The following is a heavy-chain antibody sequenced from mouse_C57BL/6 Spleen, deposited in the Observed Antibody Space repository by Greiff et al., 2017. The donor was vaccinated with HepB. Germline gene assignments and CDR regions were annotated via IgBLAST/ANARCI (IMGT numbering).Heavy chain of an antibody. J-gene: IGHJ4*01. CDR2: IWGVGST. D-gene: IGHD1-1*01. V-gene: IGHV2-6*01. CDR1: GFSLTSYG. CDR3: ASLYYYGSSNAMDY. Sequence: QVQLKESGPGLVAPSQSLSITCTVSGFSLTSYGVDWVRQSPGKGLEWLGVIWGVGSTNYNSALKSRLSISKDNSKSQVFLKMNSLHTDDTAMYYCASLYYYGSSNAMDYWGQGTSVTVSS.